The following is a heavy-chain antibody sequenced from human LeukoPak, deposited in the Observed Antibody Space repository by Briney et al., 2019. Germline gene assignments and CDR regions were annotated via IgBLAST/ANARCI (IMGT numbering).Heavy chain of an antibody. CDR3: ARGLKWLRLPDY. CDR2: INHSGST. Sequence: SETLSLTCAVYGGSFSGYYWSWIRQPPGKGLEWIGEINHSGSTNYNPSLKSRVTISVDTSKNQFSLKLGSVTAADTAVYYCARGLKWLRLPDYWGQGTLVTVSS. D-gene: IGHD5-12*01. J-gene: IGHJ4*02. V-gene: IGHV4-34*01. CDR1: GGSFSGYY.